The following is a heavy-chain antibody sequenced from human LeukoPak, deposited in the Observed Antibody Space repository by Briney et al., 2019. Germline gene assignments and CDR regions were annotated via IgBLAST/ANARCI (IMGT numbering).Heavy chain of an antibody. CDR1: GGSISSYY. CDR3: ARENHYDSSGLDY. Sequence: WETLSLTCTVSGGSISSYYSSWIRQPAGKGLEWIGRIYTSGSTNYNPSLKSRVTMSVDTSKNQFSLKLSSVTAADTAVYYCARENHYDSSGLDYWGQGTLVTVSS. V-gene: IGHV4-4*07. CDR2: IYTSGST. J-gene: IGHJ4*02. D-gene: IGHD3-22*01.